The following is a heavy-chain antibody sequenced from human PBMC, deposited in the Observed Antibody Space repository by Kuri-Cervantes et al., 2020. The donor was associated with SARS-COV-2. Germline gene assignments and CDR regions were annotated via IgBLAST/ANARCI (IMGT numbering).Heavy chain of an antibody. CDR2: INPNSGGT. J-gene: IGHJ6*02. CDR1: EYTFSDYY. CDR3: ARGMVRGLIQSYYYGMDV. Sequence: ASVKVSCKASEYTFSDYYMYWVRQAPGQGLEWMGWINPNSGGTNYAQKFQGWVTMTRDTSSTGYMELSRLRSDDTAVYYCARGMVRGLIQSYYYGMDVWGQGTTVTVSS. V-gene: IGHV1-2*04. D-gene: IGHD3-10*01.